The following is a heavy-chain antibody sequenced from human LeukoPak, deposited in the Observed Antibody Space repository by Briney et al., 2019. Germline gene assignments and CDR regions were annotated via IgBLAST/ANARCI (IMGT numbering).Heavy chain of an antibody. CDR3: ARHFDRKGSFDF. J-gene: IGHJ5*01. V-gene: IGHV3-74*01. CDR2: ISSDGSDT. D-gene: IGHD2/OR15-2a*01. Sequence: PGGSLRLSCAASGFNFASRWMHWVRQVPGKGLVWVSRISSDGSDTTYADSVKGRFTISRDNVKKIVYLQMRSLRVEDTAVYYCARHFDRKGSFDFWGQGTLVTVSS. CDR1: GFNFASRW.